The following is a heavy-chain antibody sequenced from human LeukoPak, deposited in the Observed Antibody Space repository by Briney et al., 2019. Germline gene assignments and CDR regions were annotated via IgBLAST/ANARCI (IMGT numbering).Heavy chain of an antibody. V-gene: IGHV3-20*04. Sequence: GGSLRLSCAASGFTFDDYGMSWVRQAPGKGLEWGSGINWNGGSTGYADSVKGRFTISRDNAKNSLYLQMNSLRADDTALYYCARADYGDYFYFDYWGQRTLVTVSS. CDR1: GFTFDDYG. D-gene: IGHD4-17*01. J-gene: IGHJ4*02. CDR3: ARADYGDYFYFDY. CDR2: INWNGGST.